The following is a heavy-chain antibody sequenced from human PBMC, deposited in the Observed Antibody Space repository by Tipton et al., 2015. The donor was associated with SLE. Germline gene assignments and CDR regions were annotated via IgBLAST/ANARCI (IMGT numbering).Heavy chain of an antibody. CDR2: VRFDGSDT. Sequence: SLRLSCAASGFSFSSYGMHWVRQAPGKGLEWVAFVRFDGSDTYYGDSVKGRFSISRDNAKNTLYLQMNSLRPEDTAVYYCAKEAVADKTRPNFDYWGQGTLVTVSS. CDR1: GFSFSSYG. J-gene: IGHJ4*02. D-gene: IGHD6-19*01. V-gene: IGHV3-30*02. CDR3: AKEAVADKTRPNFDY.